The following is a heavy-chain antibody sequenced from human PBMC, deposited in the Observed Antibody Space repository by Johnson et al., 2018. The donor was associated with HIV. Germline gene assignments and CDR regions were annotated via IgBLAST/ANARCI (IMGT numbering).Heavy chain of an antibody. Sequence: QVQLVESGGGVVQPGRSLRLSCAASGFAFSSYAMHWVRQAPGKGLEWVAVISYDGSSKYQADSVKGRFTISRDNSKNTLFMQMNSLRGEDTAVYYCARARRAGAQSDAFDIWGQGTMVTVSS. J-gene: IGHJ3*02. D-gene: IGHD1-26*01. CDR1: GFAFSSYA. CDR3: ARARRAGAQSDAFDI. CDR2: ISYDGSSK. V-gene: IGHV3-30*04.